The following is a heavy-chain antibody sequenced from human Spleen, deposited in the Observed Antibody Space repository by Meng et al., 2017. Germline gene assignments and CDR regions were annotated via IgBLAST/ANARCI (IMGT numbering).Heavy chain of an antibody. D-gene: IGHD6-19*01. Sequence: QLVPSGADVNKPGSAVQVACKAPGCTFRSYARRCVRQAPGQGLEWMGWISVYNGNTNYAQKLQGRVTMTTDASTSTAYMELRSLRSDDTAVYYCARLPLGSGWSEYSQFWGQGTLVTVSS. CDR2: ISVYNGNT. CDR1: GCTFRSYA. CDR3: ARLPLGSGWSEYSQF. J-gene: IGHJ1*01. V-gene: IGHV1-18*01.